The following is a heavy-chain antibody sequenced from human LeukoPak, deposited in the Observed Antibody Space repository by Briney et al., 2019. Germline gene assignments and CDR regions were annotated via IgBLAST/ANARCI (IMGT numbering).Heavy chain of an antibody. D-gene: IGHD6-13*01. J-gene: IGHJ4*02. V-gene: IGHV3-30-3*01. CDR1: GFXFSTHA. Sequence: PGGSLRLSCATSGFXFSTHAFHWVRQAPGKGLEWVAVISYDGSNKYYADSVKGRFTISRDNSKNTLYLQMNSLRAEDTAVYYCARGPGSSSYYFDYWGQGTLVTVSS. CDR2: ISYDGSNK. CDR3: ARGPGSSSYYFDY.